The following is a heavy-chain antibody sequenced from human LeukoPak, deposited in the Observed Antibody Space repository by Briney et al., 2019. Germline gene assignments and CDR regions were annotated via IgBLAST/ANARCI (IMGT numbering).Heavy chain of an antibody. D-gene: IGHD6-13*01. J-gene: IGHJ4*02. CDR1: VYTFTVYY. Sequence: GASVKVSCKASVYTFTVYYMHWVREPPGQGHESMVWINLNSDRTNYAQKFQGRVTMTRDTSISTAYMELSRLRSDDTGVYYCARVGAAAGDYWGQGTLVTVSS. CDR3: ARVGAAAGDY. CDR2: INLNSDRT. V-gene: IGHV1-2*02.